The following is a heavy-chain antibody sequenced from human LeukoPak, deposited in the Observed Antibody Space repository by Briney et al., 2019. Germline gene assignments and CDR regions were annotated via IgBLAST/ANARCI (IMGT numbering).Heavy chain of an antibody. CDR2: IYSGGST. J-gene: IGHJ4*02. CDR3: ARGPLDYGDYTFDY. V-gene: IGHV3-66*02. CDR1: GFAVSSNY. Sequence: PGGSLRLSCAASGFAVSSNYMSWVRQAPGKGLEWVSVIYSGGSTYYADSVKGRFTISRDNSKNTLYLQMNSLRAEDTAVYYCARGPLDYGDYTFDYWGQGTLVTVS. D-gene: IGHD4-17*01.